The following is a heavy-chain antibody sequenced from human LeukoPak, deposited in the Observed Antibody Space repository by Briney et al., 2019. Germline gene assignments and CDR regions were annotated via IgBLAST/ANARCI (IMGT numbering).Heavy chain of an antibody. Sequence: PGGSLRLSCVASGFTFRDYYMSWIRRAPGKGLEWVSYISSSSSYIDYADSVKGRFTISRDNAKNSLYLQMNTLKAEDTAVYYCARVDRYSNGWYEYWGQGTLVTVSS. D-gene: IGHD6-19*01. CDR1: GFTFRDYY. CDR3: ARVDRYSNGWYEY. J-gene: IGHJ4*02. CDR2: ISSSSSYI. V-gene: IGHV3-11*05.